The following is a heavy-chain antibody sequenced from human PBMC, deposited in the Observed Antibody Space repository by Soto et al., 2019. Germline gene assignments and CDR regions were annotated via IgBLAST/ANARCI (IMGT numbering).Heavy chain of an antibody. V-gene: IGHV4-34*01. CDR2: INHSGST. J-gene: IGHJ6*02. Sequence: PSETLSLTCAVYGGSFSGYYWSWIRQPPGKGLEWIGEINHSGSTNYNPSLKSRVTISVDTSKNQFSLKLSSVTAADTAVYYCARVSTVTTGLEAYYYYGMDVWGQGTTVTVSS. D-gene: IGHD4-4*01. CDR1: GGSFSGYY. CDR3: ARVSTVTTGLEAYYYYGMDV.